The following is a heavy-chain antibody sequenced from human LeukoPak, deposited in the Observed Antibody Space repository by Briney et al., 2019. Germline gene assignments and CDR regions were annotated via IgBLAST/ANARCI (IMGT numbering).Heavy chain of an antibody. J-gene: IGHJ6*03. CDR3: ATNGYYCMDV. Sequence: SGTLSLTCAVSGGSISSRNWWSWVRQPPGKGLEWIAEIHHSGNINYNPSLKSRVTISVDKSQNQFSLKVNSLTAADTAVYYCATNGYYCMDVWGKGTTVTVSS. D-gene: IGHD2-8*01. CDR2: IHHSGNI. CDR1: GGSISSRNW. V-gene: IGHV4-4*02.